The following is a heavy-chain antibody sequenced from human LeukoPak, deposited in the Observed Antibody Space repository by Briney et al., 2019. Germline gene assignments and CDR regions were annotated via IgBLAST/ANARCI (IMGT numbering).Heavy chain of an antibody. V-gene: IGHV1-46*01. J-gene: IGHJ4*02. CDR3: ARANGHQYYDILTGYGISDY. CDR1: GYTFTSYY. D-gene: IGHD3-9*01. CDR2: INPSGGST. Sequence: ASVRVSCKASGYTFTSYYMHWVRQAPGEGLEWMGIINPSGGSTIYAQKFQGRVTITRDTSTSTVYMELSSLTSEDTAVYYCARANGHQYYDILTGYGISDYWGQGTLVTVSS.